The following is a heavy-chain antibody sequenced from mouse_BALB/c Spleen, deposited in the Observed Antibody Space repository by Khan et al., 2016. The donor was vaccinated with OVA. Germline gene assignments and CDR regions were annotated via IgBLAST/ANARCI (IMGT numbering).Heavy chain of an antibody. D-gene: IGHD3-3*01. Sequence: VQLQQSGPELVKPGASVKISCKTSGYTFPEYTVHWVKQSLGKSPDWIGVINPKNGGTAYNQKFKGKATLTVDKSSSTAYMEFRSLTSEDSAVYYCARDAGRSWGQGTSVTVAS. CDR2: INPKNGGT. CDR3: ARDAGRS. CDR1: GYTFPEYT. J-gene: IGHJ4*01. V-gene: IGHV1-18*01.